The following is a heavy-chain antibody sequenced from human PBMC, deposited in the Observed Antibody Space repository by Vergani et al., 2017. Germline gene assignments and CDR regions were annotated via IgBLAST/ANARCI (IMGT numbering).Heavy chain of an antibody. V-gene: IGHV3-30*18. J-gene: IGHJ4*02. CDR2: ISYDGSNK. CDR3: AKLCGCDCYSADY. CDR1: GFTFSSYG. D-gene: IGHD2-21*01. Sequence: QVQLVESGGGVVQPGRSLRLSCAASGFTFSSYGMHWVRQAPGKGLEWVAVISYDGSNKYYADSVKGRFTISRDNSKNTLYLQMNSLRAEDTAVYYCAKLCGCDCYSADYWGQGTLVTVSS.